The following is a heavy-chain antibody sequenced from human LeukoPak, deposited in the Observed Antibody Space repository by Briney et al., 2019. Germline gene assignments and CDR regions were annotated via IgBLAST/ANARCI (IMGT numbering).Heavy chain of an antibody. CDR2: TSYDGSNT. V-gene: IGHV3-30-3*02. CDR3: AKSAVRDYASGVDYFDY. Sequence: GGSLRLSCAASGLTFSTYAMHWVRQAPGKGLEWVAVTSYDGSNTYYADSVKGRFTISRDNSKNTLYLQMNSLRAEDTAVYYCAKSAVRDYASGVDYFDYWGQGTLVSVSS. D-gene: IGHD3-10*01. CDR1: GLTFSTYA. J-gene: IGHJ4*02.